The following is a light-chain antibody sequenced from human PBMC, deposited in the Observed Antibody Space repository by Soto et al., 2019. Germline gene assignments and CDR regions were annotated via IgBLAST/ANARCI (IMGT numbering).Light chain of an antibody. Sequence: QSALTQPASVSGSPGQSITISCTGTSSDVGSYNLVSWYQQHPGKAPKLMIYEGSKRPSGVSNRFSGSKSGNTASLTISGLQPEDEADYYCCSYAGSIIWVFGGGTKVTVL. V-gene: IGLV2-23*01. CDR3: CSYAGSIIWV. CDR1: SSDVGSYNL. J-gene: IGLJ3*02. CDR2: EGS.